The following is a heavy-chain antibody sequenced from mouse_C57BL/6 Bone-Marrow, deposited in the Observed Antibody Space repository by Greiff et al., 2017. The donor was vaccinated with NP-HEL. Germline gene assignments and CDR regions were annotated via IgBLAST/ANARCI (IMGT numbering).Heavy chain of an antibody. D-gene: IGHD2-4*01. CDR3: TTYYYDYDRDY. Sequence: VQLQQSGAELVRPGASVKLSCTASGFNIKDDYMHWVKQRPEQGLEWIGWIDPENGDTEYASKFQGKATITADTSSNTAYLQLSSLTSEDTAVYYCTTYYYDYDRDYWGQGTTLTVSS. CDR1: GFNIKDDY. CDR2: IDPENGDT. V-gene: IGHV14-4*01. J-gene: IGHJ2*01.